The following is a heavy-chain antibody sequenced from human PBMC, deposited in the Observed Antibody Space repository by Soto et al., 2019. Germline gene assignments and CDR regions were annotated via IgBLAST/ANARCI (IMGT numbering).Heavy chain of an antibody. CDR3: ATSNWLDL. CDR1: GGSISSRGYY. V-gene: IGHV4-39*01. J-gene: IGHJ5*02. CDR2: IYYSGST. Sequence: PSETLSLTCTVSGGSISSRGYYWGWIRQPPGKGLEWIGTIYYSGSTYYNPSLKSRVTISVDTSKNQFSLKLSSVTAADTAVYYCATSNWLDLWGQGTLVTVSS.